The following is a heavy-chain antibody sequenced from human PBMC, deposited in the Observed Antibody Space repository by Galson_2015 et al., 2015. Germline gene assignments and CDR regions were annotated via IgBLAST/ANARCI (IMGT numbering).Heavy chain of an antibody. V-gene: IGHV3-23*01. CDR3: AKAHLTIRRGLDV. D-gene: IGHD4/OR15-4a*01. Sequence: SLRLSCATSGFTFSDYAMSWVRQAPGKGLEWVSGISGSGGSPFYADSVKGRFTLSRDNSKNTLYLQMNSLRADNTAVYYCAKAHLTIRRGLDVWGEGTTVTVSS. CDR2: ISGSGGSP. J-gene: IGHJ6*04. CDR1: GFTFSDYA.